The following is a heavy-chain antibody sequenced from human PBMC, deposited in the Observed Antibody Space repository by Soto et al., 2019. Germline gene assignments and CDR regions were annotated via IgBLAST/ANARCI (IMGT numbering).Heavy chain of an antibody. CDR2: ISAYNGNT. D-gene: IGHD3-9*01. V-gene: IGHV1-18*01. CDR3: ARSPIDDILTGYSVDWFDP. Sequence: ASVKVSCKASGYTFTSYGISWVRQAPGQGLEWMGWISAYNGNTNYAQKLQGRVTMTTDTSTSTAYMELRSLRSDDTAVYYCARSPIDDILTGYSVDWFDPWGQGTLVTVSS. CDR1: GYTFTSYG. J-gene: IGHJ5*02.